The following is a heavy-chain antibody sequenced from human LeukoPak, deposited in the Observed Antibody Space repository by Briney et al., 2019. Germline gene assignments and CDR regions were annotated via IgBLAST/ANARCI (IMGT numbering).Heavy chain of an antibody. D-gene: IGHD1-26*01. J-gene: IGHJ4*02. V-gene: IGHV4-39*01. CDR2: IYYSGST. CDR1: GGSISSSSYY. Sequence: PSETLSLTCTVSGGSISSSSYYWGWIRQPPGKGLEWIGSIYYSGSTYHNPSLKSRVTISVDTSKNQFSLKLSSVTAADTAVYYCARHLKGQTQKKVGATIYYFDYWGQGTLVTVSS. CDR3: ARHLKGQTQKKVGATIYYFDY.